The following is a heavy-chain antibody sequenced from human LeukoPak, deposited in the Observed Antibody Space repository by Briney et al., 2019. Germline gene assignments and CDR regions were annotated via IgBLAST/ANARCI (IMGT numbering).Heavy chain of an antibody. CDR2: IRFDASNK. V-gene: IGHV3-30*02. J-gene: IGHJ4*02. Sequence: GGSLRLSCAASGFTFSSYDMHWVRQAPGKGLEWVAFIRFDASNKYYADSVKGRFTISRDNSENTLYLQMNSLGLEDTAVYYCAGDFGYWGQGTLVSVSS. CDR1: GFTFSSYD. CDR3: AGDFGY.